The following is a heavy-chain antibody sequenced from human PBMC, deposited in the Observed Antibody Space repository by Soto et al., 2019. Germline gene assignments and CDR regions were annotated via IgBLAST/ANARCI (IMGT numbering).Heavy chain of an antibody. D-gene: IGHD3-22*01. CDR3: ARDTGSSGLLSPFDY. CDR2: ISYDGSNK. J-gene: IGHJ4*02. Sequence: QVQLVESGGGVVQPGRSLRLSCAASGFTFSSYAMHWVRQAPGKGLEWVAVISYDGSNKYYADSVKGRFTISRDNSKNTLYLQMNSLRAEDTAVYYCARDTGSSGLLSPFDYWGQGTLVTVSS. V-gene: IGHV3-30-3*01. CDR1: GFTFSSYA.